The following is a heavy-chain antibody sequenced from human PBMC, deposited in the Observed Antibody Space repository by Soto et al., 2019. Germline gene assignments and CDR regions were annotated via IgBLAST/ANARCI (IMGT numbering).Heavy chain of an antibody. CDR3: ASRSPALDY. V-gene: IGHV3-33*01. J-gene: IGHJ4*02. CDR2: IWFDGSNK. D-gene: IGHD2-2*01. CDR1: GFTFSSFG. Sequence: GGSLRLSCAASGFTFSSFGMHWVRQAPGKGLEWVAVIWFDGSNKYYADSVKGRFTISRDNSKNMLYLQMNSLRAEDTAIYYCASRSPALDYWGQGTLVTVSS.